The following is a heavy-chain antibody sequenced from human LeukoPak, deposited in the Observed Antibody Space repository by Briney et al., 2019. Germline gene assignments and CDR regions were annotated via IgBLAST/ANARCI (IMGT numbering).Heavy chain of an antibody. CDR2: IIPIFGTA. CDR3: ARVSISGGYYYYYGMDV. CDR1: GGTFSSYA. Sequence: GASVKVSCKASGGTFSSYAISWVRQAPGQGLEWMGGIIPIFGTANYAQKFQGRVTMTRDTSTSTVYMELSSLRSGDTAVYYCARVSISGGYYYYYGMDVWGQGTTVTVSS. D-gene: IGHD3-16*01. J-gene: IGHJ6*02. V-gene: IGHV1-69*05.